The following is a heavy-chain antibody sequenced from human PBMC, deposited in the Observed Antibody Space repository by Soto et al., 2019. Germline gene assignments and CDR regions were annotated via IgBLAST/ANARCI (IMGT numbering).Heavy chain of an antibody. CDR1: GYTFTGYH. V-gene: IGHV1-2*04. D-gene: IGHD1-26*01. CDR2: INTNSGGT. Sequence: QVQLVQSGAEVNEPGASVKVSCKASGYTFTGYHIHWVRQAPGQGLEWMGWINTNSGGTNYAQKFQGWVTMTRDTSINTAYVELSRLRSDDTAVYYCARWVGASNWFDPWGQGTLVTVSS. J-gene: IGHJ5*02. CDR3: ARWVGASNWFDP.